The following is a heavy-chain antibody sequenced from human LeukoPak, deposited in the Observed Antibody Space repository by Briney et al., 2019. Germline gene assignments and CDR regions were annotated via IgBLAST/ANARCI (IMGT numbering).Heavy chain of an antibody. D-gene: IGHD4-17*01. J-gene: IGHJ4*02. V-gene: IGHV1-18*01. CDR3: ARGALRYGDPSFDY. CDR1: GYTFISYA. CDR2: ISVYNGNA. Sequence: ASVKVSCKASGYTFISYAITWVRQAPGQGLEWMGWISVYNGNANYAQKVQGRVTMTTDTSTSTAYMELRSLRSDDTAVDYCARGALRYGDPSFDYWGQGTLVTVSS.